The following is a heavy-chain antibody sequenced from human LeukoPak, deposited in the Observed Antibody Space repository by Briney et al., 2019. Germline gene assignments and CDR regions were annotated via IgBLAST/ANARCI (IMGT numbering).Heavy chain of an antibody. Sequence: GGSLRLSCAASGFTFSGSAMHWVRQASGKGLEWVGRIRSKANSYATAYAASVKGRFTISRDDSKNTAYLQMNSLRAEDTAVYYCAREGIAAAGPYYFDYWGQGTLVTVSS. V-gene: IGHV3-73*01. D-gene: IGHD6-13*01. CDR1: GFTFSGSA. CDR2: IRSKANSYAT. CDR3: AREGIAAAGPYYFDY. J-gene: IGHJ4*02.